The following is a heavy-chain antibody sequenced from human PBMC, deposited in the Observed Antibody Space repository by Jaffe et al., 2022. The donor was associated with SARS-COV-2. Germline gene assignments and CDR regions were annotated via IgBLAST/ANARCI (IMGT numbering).Heavy chain of an antibody. J-gene: IGHJ4*02. V-gene: IGHV3-30-3*01. D-gene: IGHD3-3*01. CDR2: ISYDGSNK. CDR1: GFTFSSYA. CDR3: ARDQGGTIFGVVIFAL. Sequence: QVQLVESGGGVVQPGRSLRLSCAASGFTFSSYAMHWVRQAPGKGLEWVAVISYDGSNKYYADSVKGRFTISRDNSKNTLYLQMNSLRAEDTAVYYCARDQGGTIFGVVIFALWGQGTLVTVSS.